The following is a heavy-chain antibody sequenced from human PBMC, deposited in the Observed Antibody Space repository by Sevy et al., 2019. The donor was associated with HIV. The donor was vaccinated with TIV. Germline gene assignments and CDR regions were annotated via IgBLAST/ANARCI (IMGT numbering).Heavy chain of an antibody. J-gene: IGHJ4*02. Sequence: ASVKVSCKASGGTFSSYAISWVRQAPGQGLEWMGGIIPIFGTANYAQKFQGRVTITADESTSSAYMELSSLRSEDTAVYYCARVERSTYDYWGQGTLVTVSS. CDR3: ARVERSTYDY. V-gene: IGHV1-69*13. CDR2: IIPIFGTA. D-gene: IGHD1-1*01. CDR1: GGTFSSYA.